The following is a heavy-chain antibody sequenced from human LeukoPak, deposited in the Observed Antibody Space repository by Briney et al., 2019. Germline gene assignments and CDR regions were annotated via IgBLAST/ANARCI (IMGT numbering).Heavy chain of an antibody. CDR1: GYTFTSYA. V-gene: IGHV1-3*01. CDR2: IDAGNGNT. Sequence: GASVKVSCKASGYTFTSYAMHWVRQAPGQSLEWMGWIDAGNGNTKYSQKFQGRVTITRDTSASTAYMELSSLRSEDTAVYYCARSVAATTYNDYWGQGTLVTVSS. CDR3: ARSVAATTYNDY. J-gene: IGHJ4*02. D-gene: IGHD2-15*01.